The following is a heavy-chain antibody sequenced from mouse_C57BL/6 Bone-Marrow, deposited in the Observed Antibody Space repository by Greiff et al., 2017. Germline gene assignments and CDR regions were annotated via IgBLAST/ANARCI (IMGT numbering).Heavy chain of an antibody. CDR3: ARPPPIYYDYDAYAMDY. V-gene: IGHV1-76*01. CDR1: GYTFTDYY. Sequence: QVQLQQSGAELVRPGASVKLSCKASGYTFTDYYINWVKQRPGQGLEWIARIYPGSGNTYYNEKFKGKATLTAEKSSSTAYMPLSSLTSEDSAVYLCARPPPIYYDYDAYAMDYWGQGTSVTVSS. J-gene: IGHJ4*01. CDR2: IYPGSGNT. D-gene: IGHD2-4*01.